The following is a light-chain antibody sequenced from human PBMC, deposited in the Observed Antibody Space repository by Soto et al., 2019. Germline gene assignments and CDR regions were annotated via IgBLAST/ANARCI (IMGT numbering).Light chain of an antibody. J-gene: IGLJ2*01. CDR3: GSYASSSTVL. V-gene: IGLV2-14*01. CDR1: SSDIGGYNS. Sequence: QSALTQPASVSGSPGQSITISCTGTSSDIGGYNSVSWYQQHPGKAPKLMIHEVNNRPSGVSNRFSGSKSGNTASLTISGLQAEDEADYHCGSYASSSTVLFGGGTQLTVL. CDR2: EVN.